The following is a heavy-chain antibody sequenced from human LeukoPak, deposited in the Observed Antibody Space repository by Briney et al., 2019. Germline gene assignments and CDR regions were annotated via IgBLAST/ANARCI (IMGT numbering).Heavy chain of an antibody. Sequence: ASETLSLTCTVSGYSINSGYYWVWIRQPPGKGLEWIGSIYRSGSTNYNPSLKSRVTISVDTSKNQFSLKVSSVTAADTAVYYCARDAPYCSGGSCYSDYWGQGTLVTVSS. CDR3: ARDAPYCSGGSCYSDY. J-gene: IGHJ4*02. CDR1: GYSINSGYY. V-gene: IGHV4-38-2*02. D-gene: IGHD2-15*01. CDR2: IYRSGST.